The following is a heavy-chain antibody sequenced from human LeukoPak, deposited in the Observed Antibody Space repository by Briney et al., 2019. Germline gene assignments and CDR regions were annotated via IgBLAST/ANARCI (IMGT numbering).Heavy chain of an antibody. CDR2: IKQDGREK. J-gene: IGHJ4*02. CDR3: SLEIKSGYIGY. Sequence: HPGRCLRLSCAASGFTFSSYWITWVRQAPGEGMGWVANIKQDGREKYYVASVKGRFNISRDNAKNSLYLQMNSLRAEDTAVYYCSLEIKSGYIGYWGQGTLVTVSS. D-gene: IGHD6-13*01. V-gene: IGHV3-7*01. CDR1: GFTFSSYW.